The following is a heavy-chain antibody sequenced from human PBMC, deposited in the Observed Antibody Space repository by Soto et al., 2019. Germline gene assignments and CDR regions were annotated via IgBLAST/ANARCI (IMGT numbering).Heavy chain of an antibody. CDR1: GGPISSGGYY. Sequence: QVQLQESGPGLVKPSQTLSLTCTVSGGPISSGGYYWSWIRQHPGKGLEWTGYIYYSGSTYYNPSLKSRVTISVDTSKNQFSLKLSSVTAADTAVYYCARGPYDTMVFDYWGQGTLVTVSS. CDR3: ARGPYDTMVFDY. V-gene: IGHV4-31*03. CDR2: IYYSGST. D-gene: IGHD3-10*01. J-gene: IGHJ4*02.